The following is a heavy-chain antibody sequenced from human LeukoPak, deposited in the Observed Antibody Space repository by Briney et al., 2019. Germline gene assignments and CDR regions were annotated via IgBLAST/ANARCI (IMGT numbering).Heavy chain of an antibody. CDR2: INHSGST. Sequence: SETLSLTCAVYGGSFSGYYWSWIRQPPGKGREWMGEINHSGSTNYNPSLKSRVTISVDTSKNQYSLKLSSVTAADTAVYYCARGAGWTTSNDAFDIWGQGTMVTVSS. D-gene: IGHD1-1*01. CDR1: GGSFSGYY. J-gene: IGHJ3*02. V-gene: IGHV4-34*01. CDR3: ARGAGWTTSNDAFDI.